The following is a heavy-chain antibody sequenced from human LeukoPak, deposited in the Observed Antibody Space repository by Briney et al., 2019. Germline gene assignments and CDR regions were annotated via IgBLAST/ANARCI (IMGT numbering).Heavy chain of an antibody. J-gene: IGHJ4*02. D-gene: IGHD3-22*01. CDR1: GGSISSYY. CDR2: IYYSGST. CDR3: ARGYDTSGYYPYYFDY. Sequence: SETLSLTCTVSGGSISSYYWGWIRQPPGKGLEWRGYIYYSGSTNYDPSLKSRVTISVDTSKNQFSLKLSSVTAADTAVYYCARGYDTSGYYPYYFDYWGQGTLVTVSS. V-gene: IGHV4-59*01.